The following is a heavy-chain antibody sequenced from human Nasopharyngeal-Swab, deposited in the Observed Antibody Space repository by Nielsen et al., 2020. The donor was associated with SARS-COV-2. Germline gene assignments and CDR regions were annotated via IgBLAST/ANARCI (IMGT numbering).Heavy chain of an antibody. CDR3: AKVKSGTSYDAFDI. D-gene: IGHD1-26*01. Sequence: GESLKISCAASGFTFNIHPLHWVRQAPGKGLEWVAVISYDGNNKYYADSVKGRFTISRDSSKNTLYLQMNSLRAEDTALYYCAKVKSGTSYDAFDIWGQGTMVTVSS. V-gene: IGHV3-30-3*01. CDR2: ISYDGNNK. CDR1: GFTFNIHP. J-gene: IGHJ3*02.